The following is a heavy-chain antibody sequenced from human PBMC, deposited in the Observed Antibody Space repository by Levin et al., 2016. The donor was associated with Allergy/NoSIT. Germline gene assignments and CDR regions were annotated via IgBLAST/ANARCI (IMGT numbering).Heavy chain of an antibody. CDR2: INSDGSST. Sequence: WIRQPPGKGLVWVSRINSDGSSTSYADSVKGRFTISRDNSKSTLYLQMNSLRVEDTAVYYCAKGRGAYCGGDCYSRVADYWGQGTLVTVSS. V-gene: IGHV3-74*01. CDR3: AKGRGAYCGGDCYSRVADY. J-gene: IGHJ4*02. D-gene: IGHD2-21*02.